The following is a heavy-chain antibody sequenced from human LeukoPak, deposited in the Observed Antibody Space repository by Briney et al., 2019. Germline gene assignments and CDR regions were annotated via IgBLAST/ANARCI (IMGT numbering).Heavy chain of an antibody. D-gene: IGHD3-16*02. Sequence: PGGSLRLSCAVSGFTFSSSWMHWVRQAPGKGLEWVGRSRNKANSYTTEYAASVKGRFTVSRDDSKSSLYLQMNSLKTEDTAVYYCARSYPSSGFDYWGQGTLVTVSS. J-gene: IGHJ4*02. CDR3: ARSYPSSGFDY. CDR1: GFTFSSSW. CDR2: SRNKANSYTT. V-gene: IGHV3-72*01.